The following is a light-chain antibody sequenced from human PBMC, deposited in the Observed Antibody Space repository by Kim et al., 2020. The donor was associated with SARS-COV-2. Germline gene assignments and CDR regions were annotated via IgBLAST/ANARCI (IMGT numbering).Light chain of an antibody. J-gene: IGLJ3*02. CDR3: QVWESASDQWV. Sequence: SYELTQPPSVSVAPGKTAKITCGADNIGSKTVHWYQQKAGQAPVLVIFYDNDRPSGIPERFSGSNSGNTASLTISRVEAGDEADYYCQVWESASDQWVFGGETKVTVL. V-gene: IGLV3-21*01. CDR1: NIGSKT. CDR2: YDN.